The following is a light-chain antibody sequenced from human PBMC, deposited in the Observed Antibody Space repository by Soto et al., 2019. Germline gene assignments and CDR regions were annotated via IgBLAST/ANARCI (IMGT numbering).Light chain of an antibody. Sequence: QSVLTQPPSASGTPGQRVTISCSGSNSNIGSKYVYWYQQLPGTAPKLLLYRNNQRPSGVPDRFSGSKSGTSASLAISGLRSEDEADYYCAAWDNRLVGGPAFGGVTKLTVL. CDR3: AAWDNRLVGGPA. J-gene: IGLJ2*01. CDR1: NSNIGSKY. V-gene: IGLV1-47*01. CDR2: RNN.